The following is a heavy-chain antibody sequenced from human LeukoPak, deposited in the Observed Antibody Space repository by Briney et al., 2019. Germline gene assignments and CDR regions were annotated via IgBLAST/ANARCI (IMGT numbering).Heavy chain of an antibody. D-gene: IGHD6-13*01. CDR2: IHYDGSNN. J-gene: IGHJ4*02. CDR1: KFTSSSYW. CDR3: AKDHGSSDWYYFDY. V-gene: IGHV3-30*02. Sequence: GGSLRLSCAASKFTSSSYWMSWVRQAPGKGLEWVAFIHYDGSNNYYADSVKGRFTISRDNSKNTLYLQMNTLRADDTAVYYCAKDHGSSDWYYFDYWGQGTLVTVSS.